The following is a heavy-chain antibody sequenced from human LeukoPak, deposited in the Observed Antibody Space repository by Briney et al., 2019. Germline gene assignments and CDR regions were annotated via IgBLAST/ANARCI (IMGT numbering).Heavy chain of an antibody. Sequence: GGPLRLSCAASGFTFSSYAMHWVRQAPGKGLEWVAVISYDGSNKYYADSVKGRFTISRDNSKNTLYLQMNSLRAEDTAVYYCARSMVAIDYWGQGTLVTVSS. V-gene: IGHV3-30-3*01. J-gene: IGHJ4*02. CDR1: GFTFSSYA. CDR2: ISYDGSNK. CDR3: ARSMVAIDY. D-gene: IGHD5-12*01.